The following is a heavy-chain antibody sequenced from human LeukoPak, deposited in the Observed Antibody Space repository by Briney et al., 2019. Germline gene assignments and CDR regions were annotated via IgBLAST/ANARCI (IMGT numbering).Heavy chain of an antibody. CDR2: IYPGEWDT. J-gene: IGHJ4*02. V-gene: IGHV5-51*01. CDR3: ATHLGYCSSTSCYPVFDY. D-gene: IGHD2-2*01. CDR1: GYSFTSYW. Sequence: PGESLKISCKGSGYSFTSYWIGWARQMPGKGLEWMGSIYPGEWDTRYSPSFQGPVTIAADKSISTAYLQWSSLKASDTAMYYCATHLGYCSSTSCYPVFDYWGQGTLVTVSS.